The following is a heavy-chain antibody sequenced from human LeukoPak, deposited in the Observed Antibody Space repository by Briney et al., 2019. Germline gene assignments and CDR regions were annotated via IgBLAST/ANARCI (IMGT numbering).Heavy chain of an antibody. Sequence: PSETLSLTCTVSGGSISSKNYYWGWIRQPPGAGLELIGSIYTSGSTNYNPSLKIRDTISVDTSMNQFSLRLTSVTAQGWALHCCARGDSRWYGVFLDWFDPWGQGTLVTVSS. J-gene: IGHJ5*02. CDR2: IYTSGST. D-gene: IGHD6-13*01. V-gene: IGHV4-39*07. CDR1: GGSISSKNYY. CDR3: ARGDSRWYGVFLDWFDP.